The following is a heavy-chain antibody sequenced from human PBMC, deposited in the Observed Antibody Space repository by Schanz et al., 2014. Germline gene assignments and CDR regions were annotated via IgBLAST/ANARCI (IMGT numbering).Heavy chain of an antibody. CDR3: AREGTVIRGLSGWFDP. CDR1: GYTFTDYH. J-gene: IGHJ5*02. Sequence: QVQLVQSGAEVKKPGASVKASCKSSGYTFTDYHIHWVRQAPGQGLEYMGRINPNSGGTNFAQKFQGRVTMTRDTSISTVYMELSRLRSDDTAVYYCAREGTVIRGLSGWFDPWGQGTLVTVSS. V-gene: IGHV1-2*06. CDR2: INPNSGGT. D-gene: IGHD3-10*01.